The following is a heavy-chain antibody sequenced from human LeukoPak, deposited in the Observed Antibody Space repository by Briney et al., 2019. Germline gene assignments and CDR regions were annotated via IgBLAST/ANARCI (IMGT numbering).Heavy chain of an antibody. CDR3: ARLAAAVRRRFDY. D-gene: IGHD6-13*01. CDR2: IYYSGST. V-gene: IGHV4-39*07. Sequence: PSETLSLTCTVSGGSISSSSYYWGWIRQPPGKGLEWIGSIYYSGSTYYNPSLKSRVTISVDTSKNQFSLKLSSVTAADTAVYYCARLAAAVRRRFDYWGQGTLVTVSS. J-gene: IGHJ4*02. CDR1: GGSISSSSYY.